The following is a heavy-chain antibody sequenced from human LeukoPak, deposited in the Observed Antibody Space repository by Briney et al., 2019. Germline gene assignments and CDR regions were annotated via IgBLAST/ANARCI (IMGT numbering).Heavy chain of an antibody. Sequence: PSETLSLTCSVSGGSINSYYWSWIRHPAGKGLEWIGRIYASGSTNYSPSLKSRVTISIDQSNNQFSLKLSSVTAADTAVYYCASEVYCLHYWGQGTLVTVSS. CDR1: GGSINSYY. J-gene: IGHJ4*02. CDR2: IYASGST. D-gene: IGHD2-15*01. CDR3: ASEVYCLHY. V-gene: IGHV4-4*07.